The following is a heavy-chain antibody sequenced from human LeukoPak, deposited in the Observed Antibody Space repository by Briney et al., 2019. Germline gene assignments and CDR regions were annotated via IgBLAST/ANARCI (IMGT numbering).Heavy chain of an antibody. Sequence: SETLSLTCAVSGGSFSGYYWSWIRQPPGKGLEWIGEINHSGSTNYNPSLKSRVTISVDTSKNQFSLMLSSVTAADTAVYYCASGLSGVRVYYDVWSGPNDYWGQGTLVTVS. CDR1: GGSFSGYY. D-gene: IGHD3-3*01. J-gene: IGHJ4*02. V-gene: IGHV4-34*01. CDR3: ASGLSGVRVYYDVWSGPNDY. CDR2: INHSGST.